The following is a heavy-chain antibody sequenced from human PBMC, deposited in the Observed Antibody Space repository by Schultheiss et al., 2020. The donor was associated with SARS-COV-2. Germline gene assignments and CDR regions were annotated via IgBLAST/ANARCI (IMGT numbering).Heavy chain of an antibody. V-gene: IGHV3-30*04. J-gene: IGHJ4*02. CDR3: TKNEKYGTTWYGKTDY. D-gene: IGHD6-13*01. Sequence: GGSLRLSCAASGFTFSSYAMHWVRQAPGKGLEWVAVISYDGSNKYYADSVKGRFTISRDNSKNTLYLQMNSLRAEDTAIYFCTKNEKYGTTWYGKTDYWGQGILVTVSS. CDR2: ISYDGSNK. CDR1: GFTFSSYA.